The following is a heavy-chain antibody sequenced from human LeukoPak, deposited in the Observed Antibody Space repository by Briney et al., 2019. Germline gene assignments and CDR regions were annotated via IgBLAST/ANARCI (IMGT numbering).Heavy chain of an antibody. CDR3: ARRALYYYDSSGYYFDY. Sequence: ASVTVSCKASGYSFTSYYMHWVRQAPGQGLEWMGIINPGGGSTSYAQKFQGRVTMTRDTSTSIVYMDLSSLRSEDTAVYYCARRALYYYDSSGYYFDYWGQGTLVTVSS. J-gene: IGHJ4*02. CDR1: GYSFTSYY. D-gene: IGHD3-22*01. CDR2: INPGGGST. V-gene: IGHV1-46*01.